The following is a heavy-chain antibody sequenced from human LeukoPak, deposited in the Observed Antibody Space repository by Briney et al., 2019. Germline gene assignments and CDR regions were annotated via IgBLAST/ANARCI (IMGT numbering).Heavy chain of an antibody. Sequence: GGSLRLSCAASEFSVGSNYMTWVRQAPGKGLEWVSYISSSGSTIYYADSVKGRFTISRDNAKNSLYLQMNSLRAEDTAVYYCARPAGSYCGGDCYSPDDAFDIWGQGTMVTVSS. CDR3: ARPAGSYCGGDCYSPDDAFDI. CDR1: EFSVGSNY. V-gene: IGHV3-11*04. D-gene: IGHD2-21*02. J-gene: IGHJ3*02. CDR2: ISSSGSTI.